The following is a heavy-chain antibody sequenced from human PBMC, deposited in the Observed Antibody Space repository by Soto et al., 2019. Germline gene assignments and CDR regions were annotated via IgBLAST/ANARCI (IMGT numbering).Heavy chain of an antibody. D-gene: IGHD2-21*02. J-gene: IGHJ6*02. CDR1: GFTFSVYA. Sequence: GGSLRLSCAATGFTFSVYAMTWVRQAPGKGLEWVSAVTANGGSTYSADSVKGRFTISRDNSKNTLFLQMNSLRVEDTAVYYCASLGVGDWANYYYYYGMDVWGQGTTVTVSS. V-gene: IGHV3-23*01. CDR3: ASLGVGDWANYYYYYGMDV. CDR2: VTANGGST.